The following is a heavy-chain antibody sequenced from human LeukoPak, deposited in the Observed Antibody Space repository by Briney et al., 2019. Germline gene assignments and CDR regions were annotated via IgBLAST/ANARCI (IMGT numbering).Heavy chain of an antibody. CDR1: GGYIRSGGYY. J-gene: IGHJ4*02. D-gene: IGHD2-2*01. V-gene: IGHV4-31*03. CDR3: ARACSSTSCYATWDY. CDR2: IYYSGST. Sequence: PSQTLSLTCTVSGGYIRSGGYYWSWIRQHPGKGLEWIGYIYYSGSTYYNPSLKSRVTISVDTSKNQFSLKLSSVTAADTAVYYCARACSSTSCYATWDYWGQGTLVTVSS.